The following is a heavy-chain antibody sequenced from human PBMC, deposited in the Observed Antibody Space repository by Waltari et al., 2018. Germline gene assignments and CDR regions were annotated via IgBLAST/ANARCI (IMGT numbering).Heavy chain of an antibody. CDR1: GYSLTELS. Sequence: VQLIQSGAEVKKPGASVRLSCKVSGYSLTELSIHWVRQPPGKGLEWMGGLDPDRRDTTYAQRFQGRVTMTEDTSTDTAYMELRSLTSDDTAVFYCATDWGYCSDDSCYVGERGDYWGQGTLVTVSS. CDR2: LDPDRRDT. V-gene: IGHV1-24*01. D-gene: IGHD2-15*01. CDR3: ATDWGYCSDDSCYVGERGDY. J-gene: IGHJ4*02.